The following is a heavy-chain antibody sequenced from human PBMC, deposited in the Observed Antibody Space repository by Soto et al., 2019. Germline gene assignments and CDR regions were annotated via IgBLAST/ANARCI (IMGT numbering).Heavy chain of an antibody. V-gene: IGHV3-23*01. D-gene: IGHD3-10*01. CDR2: ISDSGGST. CDR1: GFTFSRFA. J-gene: IGHJ6*02. CDR3: AKDSITFFYGMDV. Sequence: GGSLRLSCAASGFTFSRFAMNWVRQAPGKGLEWVSGISDSGGSTYYADSVKGRFTISRDNSKNTLYLQMNSLRAEDTAVYYCAKDSITFFYGMDVWGQGTTVTVSS.